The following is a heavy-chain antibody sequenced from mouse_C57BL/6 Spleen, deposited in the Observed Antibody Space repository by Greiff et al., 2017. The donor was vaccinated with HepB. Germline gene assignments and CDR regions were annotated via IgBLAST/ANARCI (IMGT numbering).Heavy chain of an antibody. D-gene: IGHD2-5*01. CDR2: INPYNGDT. Sequence: VQLQQSGPELVKPGDSVKISCKASGYSFTGYFMNWVMQSHGKSLEWIGRINPYNGDTFYNQKFKGKATLTVDKSSSTAPMELRSLTSEDSAVYYCARRGVYSNYWYFDVWGTGTTVTVSS. CDR1: GYSFTGYF. V-gene: IGHV1-20*01. J-gene: IGHJ1*03. CDR3: ARRGVYSNYWYFDV.